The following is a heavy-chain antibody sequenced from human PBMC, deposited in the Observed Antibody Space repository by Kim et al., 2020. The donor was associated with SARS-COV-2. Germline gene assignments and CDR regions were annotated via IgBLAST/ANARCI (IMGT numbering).Heavy chain of an antibody. CDR2: IYPGDSDT. J-gene: IGHJ6*02. CDR3: ARHEVSGSYYYYYGMDV. CDR1: GYSFTSYW. V-gene: IGHV5-51*01. Sequence: GESLKISCKGSGYSFTSYWIGWVRQMPGKGLEWMGIIYPGDSDTRYSPSFQGQVTISADKSISTAYLQWSSLKASDTAMYYCARHEVSGSYYYYYGMDVWGQGTTVTVSS. D-gene: IGHD1-26*01.